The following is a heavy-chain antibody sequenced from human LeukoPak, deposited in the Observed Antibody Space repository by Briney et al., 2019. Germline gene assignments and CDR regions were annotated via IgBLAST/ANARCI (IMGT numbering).Heavy chain of an antibody. J-gene: IGHJ4*02. CDR3: ASSGYSYGPNPDY. V-gene: IGHV1-69*04. CDR2: IIPILGIA. Sequence: AASVKVSCTASGGTFSSYAISWVRQAPGQGLEWMGRIIPILGIANYAQKFQGRVTITADKSTSTAYMELSSLRSEDTAVYYCASSGYSYGPNPDYWGQGTLVTVSS. D-gene: IGHD5-18*01. CDR1: GGTFSSYA.